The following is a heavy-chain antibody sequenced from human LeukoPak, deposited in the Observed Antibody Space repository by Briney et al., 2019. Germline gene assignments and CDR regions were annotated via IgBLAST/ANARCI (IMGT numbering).Heavy chain of an antibody. J-gene: IGHJ4*02. V-gene: IGHV3-23*01. CDR1: GFTFSSYA. CDR2: ISGSGGST. CDR3: AKDGIMITFGGVIVSNYFDY. Sequence: GGSLRLSCAASGFTFSSYAMSWVRQAPGKGLEWVSAISGSGGSTYYADSVKGRFTISRDNSKNTLYLQMNSLRAEDTAVYYCAKDGIMITFGGVIVSNYFDYWGQGTLVTVSS. D-gene: IGHD3-16*02.